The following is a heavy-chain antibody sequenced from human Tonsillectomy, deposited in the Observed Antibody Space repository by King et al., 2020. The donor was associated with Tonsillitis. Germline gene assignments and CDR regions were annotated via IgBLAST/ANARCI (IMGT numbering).Heavy chain of an antibody. J-gene: IGHJ6*02. D-gene: IGHD5-18*01. V-gene: IGHV3-9*01. CDR1: GFSFDDHA. Sequence: VQLVESGGGLVQPGRSLRLSCAASGFSFDDHAMHWVRQAPGKGLEWVSGISWNSVSIDYADSVKGRFTMSRDNAQNSLSLQMNSLRPEDTALYYCVKGIGWRGVYSYVYGGIDVWGQGTTVTVSS. CDR2: ISWNSVSI. CDR3: VKGIGWRGVYSYVYGGIDV.